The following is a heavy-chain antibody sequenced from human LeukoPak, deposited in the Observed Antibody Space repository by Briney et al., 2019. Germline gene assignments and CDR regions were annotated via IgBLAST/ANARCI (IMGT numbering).Heavy chain of an antibody. Sequence: ASVKVSCKASGYTSTSYDINWVRQATEQGLEWMGWMNPNSGNTGYAQKLQGRVTMSRYTSISTAYMELSSLRSEDTAVYYCARDPNYYDSSGYYPPVDYWGQGTLVTVSS. D-gene: IGHD3-22*01. J-gene: IGHJ4*02. CDR1: GYTSTSYD. CDR2: MNPNSGNT. V-gene: IGHV1-8*01. CDR3: ARDPNYYDSSGYYPPVDY.